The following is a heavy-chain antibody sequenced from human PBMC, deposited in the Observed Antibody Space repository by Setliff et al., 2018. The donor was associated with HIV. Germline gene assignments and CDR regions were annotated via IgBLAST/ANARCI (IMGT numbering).Heavy chain of an antibody. D-gene: IGHD3-3*01. CDR2: INHSGST. Sequence: PSETLSLTCDVYGGSFSGYYWSWIRQPPGKGLEWIGEINHSGSTNYNPSLKSRVTISVDTSKNQFSLKLSSVTAADTAVYYCARTRSDFWSDYSPYYYYYMDVWGKGTTVTVSS. J-gene: IGHJ6*03. V-gene: IGHV4-34*01. CDR3: ARTRSDFWSDYSPYYYYYMDV. CDR1: GGSFSGYY.